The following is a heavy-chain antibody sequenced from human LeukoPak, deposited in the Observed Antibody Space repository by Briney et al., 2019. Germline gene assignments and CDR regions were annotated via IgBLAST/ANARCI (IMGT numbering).Heavy chain of an antibody. CDR3: AKDLEYSGSGTPGAFDF. CDR2: IRYDGSTK. D-gene: IGHD3-10*01. J-gene: IGHJ4*02. Sequence: GGSLRPSCAASGFTFRSYGMSWVRQTPGRGLEWVAFIRYDGSTKYYRASVTGRFTISRDNSKHTTYLQLNSLRCQPTAVHFFAKDLEYSGSGTPGAFDFWGQGTLVSVPS. CDR1: GFTFRSYG. V-gene: IGHV3-30*02.